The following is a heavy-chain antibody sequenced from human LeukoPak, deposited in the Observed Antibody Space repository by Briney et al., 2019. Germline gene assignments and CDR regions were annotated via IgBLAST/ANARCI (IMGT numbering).Heavy chain of an antibody. CDR3: ASGAWGYCSSTSCYNFDY. J-gene: IGHJ4*02. V-gene: IGHV3-9*01. D-gene: IGHD2-2*02. CDR1: GFTFDDYA. CDR2: ISWNSGSI. Sequence: GGSLRLSCAASGFTFDDYAMHWVRQAPGKGLEWVSGISWNSGSIGYADSVKGRFTISRDNAKNSLYLQMNSLRAEDTAVYYCASGAWGYCSSTSCYNFDYWGQGTLVTVSS.